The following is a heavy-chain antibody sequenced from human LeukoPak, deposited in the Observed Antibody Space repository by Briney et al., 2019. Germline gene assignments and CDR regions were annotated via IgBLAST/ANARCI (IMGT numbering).Heavy chain of an antibody. CDR2: ISGSGGST. V-gene: IGHV3-23*01. Sequence: GSLRLSCAASGFTFSSYAMSWVRQAPGKGLEWVSAISGSGGSTYYADSVKGRFTISRDNSKNTVSLQMESLRAEDTALYYCAKDYAVGSIDYWGQGTLVTVSS. CDR3: AKDYAVGSIDY. D-gene: IGHD3-16*01. J-gene: IGHJ4*02. CDR1: GFTFSSYA.